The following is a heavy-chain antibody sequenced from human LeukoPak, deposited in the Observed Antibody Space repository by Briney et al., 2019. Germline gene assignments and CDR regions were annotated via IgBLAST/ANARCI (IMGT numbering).Heavy chain of an antibody. CDR1: GFTFSSYS. CDR2: ISSSSYI. D-gene: IGHD1-26*01. CDR3: ARARVVGATALDN. J-gene: IGHJ4*02. Sequence: GGSLRLSCAASGFTFSSYSMNWVRQAPGKGLEWVSSISSSSYIYYADSVKGRFTISRDNAKNSLYLQMNSLRAEDTAVYYCARARVVGATALDNWGQGTLVTVSS. V-gene: IGHV3-21*01.